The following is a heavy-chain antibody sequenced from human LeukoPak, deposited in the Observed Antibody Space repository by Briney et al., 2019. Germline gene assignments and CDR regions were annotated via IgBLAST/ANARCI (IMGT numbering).Heavy chain of an antibody. J-gene: IGHJ4*02. CDR3: AKSKFATSGYDGSLGC. CDR1: GFTFNNDA. CDR2: ISGSGIST. V-gene: IGHV3-23*01. Sequence: GGSLRLSCAASGFTFNNDAMSWVRQAPGKGLEWVSAISGSGISTYYADSVKGRFTISRDKSKNTLYLQMNSLRAEDTAVYYCAKSKFATSGYDGSLGCWGQGTLVTVSS. D-gene: IGHD5-12*01.